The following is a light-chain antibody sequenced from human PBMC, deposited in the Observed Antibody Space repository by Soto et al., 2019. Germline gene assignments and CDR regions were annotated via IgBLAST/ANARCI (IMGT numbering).Light chain of an antibody. Sequence: QSALTQPASVSGSPGQSITISCTGTSSDVGAYNYVSWYQQHPGRAPKLVIYAVSSRPSGVSNRYSGSKSDNTASLTIAGLQAEDEADYYCISYTNRRSYGFGTGTKLTVL. V-gene: IGLV2-14*01. J-gene: IGLJ1*01. CDR1: SSDVGAYNY. CDR2: AVS. CDR3: ISYTNRRSYG.